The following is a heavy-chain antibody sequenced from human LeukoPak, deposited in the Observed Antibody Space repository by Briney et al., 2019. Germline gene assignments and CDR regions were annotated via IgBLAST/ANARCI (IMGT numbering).Heavy chain of an antibody. J-gene: IGHJ4*02. CDR2: INPNSGGT. Sequence: ASVKVSCKASGYTFTSYYMHWVRQAPGQGLEWMGWINPNSGGTNYAQKFQGRVTMTRDTSISTAYMELSRLRSDDTAVYYCARGAYYYDSSGYYGYWSQGTLVTVSS. V-gene: IGHV1-2*02. CDR3: ARGAYYYDSSGYYGY. CDR1: GYTFTSYY. D-gene: IGHD3-22*01.